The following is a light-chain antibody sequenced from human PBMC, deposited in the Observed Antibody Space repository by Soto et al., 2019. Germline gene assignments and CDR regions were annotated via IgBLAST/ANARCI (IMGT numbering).Light chain of an antibody. CDR1: ISNIGSNT. CDR3: ATWDDSLIAVYV. Sequence: QSALTQPPSPSGTPGQRVTISCSGSISNIGSNTVNWYQQLPVAAPKLLMYSNHQRPSGVPCRFSGSKSGTSASLAIIGHLQEDEADYYCATWDDSLIAVYVFGTGTKVNVL. J-gene: IGLJ1*01. V-gene: IGLV1-44*01. CDR2: SNH.